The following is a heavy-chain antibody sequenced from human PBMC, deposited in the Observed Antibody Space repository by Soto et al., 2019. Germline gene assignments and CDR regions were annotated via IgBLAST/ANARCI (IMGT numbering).Heavy chain of an antibody. D-gene: IGHD3-22*01. J-gene: IGHJ4*02. CDR2: ISSDGSNK. V-gene: IGHV3-30-3*01. CDR1: GFSFSNYA. Sequence: GGSLRLSCAASGFSFSNYAIHWVRQAPGKGLEWVAVISSDGSNKYYADSVKGRFTISRDTSESTLYLQMNSLTAEDTAVYYCAREIGRYYDSSGFYSLGYWGQGTLVTVSS. CDR3: AREIGRYYDSSGFYSLGY.